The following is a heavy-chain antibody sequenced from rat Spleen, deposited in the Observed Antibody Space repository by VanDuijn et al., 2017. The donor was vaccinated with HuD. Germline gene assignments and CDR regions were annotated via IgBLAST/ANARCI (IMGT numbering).Heavy chain of an antibody. CDR3: ARKEGTH. V-gene: IGHV2-47*01. J-gene: IGHJ2*01. D-gene: IGHD1-11*01. CDR2: IWSNGGT. Sequence: QVQLKESGPGLVQPSQTLSLTCTVSGFSLSSYGVNWIRQPPGKGLEWMGVIWSNGGTDYNSAIKSRLSISRDTSKSQVFLKVNSVKTRDPAMYFCARKEGTHWGQGVMVTVSS. CDR1: GFSLSSYG.